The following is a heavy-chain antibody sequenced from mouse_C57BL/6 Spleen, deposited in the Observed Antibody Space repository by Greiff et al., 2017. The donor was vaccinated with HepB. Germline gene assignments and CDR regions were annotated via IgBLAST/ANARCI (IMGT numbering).Heavy chain of an antibody. V-gene: IGHV2-9-1*01. CDR2: IWTGGGT. CDR3: ARKEGDFAWFAY. J-gene: IGHJ3*01. CDR1: GFSLTSYA. Sequence: VNVVESGPGLVAPSQSLSITCTVSGFSLTSYAISWVRQPPGKGLEWLGVIWTGGGTNYNSALKSRLSISKDNSKSQVFLRMNSLHTDDTARYYCARKEGDFAWFAYWGQGTLVTVSA. D-gene: IGHD2-13*01.